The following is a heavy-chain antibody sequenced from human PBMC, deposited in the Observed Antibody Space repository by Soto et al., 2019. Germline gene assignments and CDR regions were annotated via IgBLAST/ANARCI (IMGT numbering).Heavy chain of an antibody. CDR3: ARGGSSSYYGPHAFDI. CDR1: GGSVSSTSYY. Sequence: SETLSLTCTVSGGSVSSTSYYWSWIRQPPGKGLEWIGYIYNSGSTYYNPSLKSRVTISVDTSKNQFSLKLSSVTAADTAVYYCARGGSSSYYGPHAFDIWGQGTMVTVS. V-gene: IGHV4-61*01. D-gene: IGHD3-22*01. J-gene: IGHJ3*02. CDR2: IYNSGST.